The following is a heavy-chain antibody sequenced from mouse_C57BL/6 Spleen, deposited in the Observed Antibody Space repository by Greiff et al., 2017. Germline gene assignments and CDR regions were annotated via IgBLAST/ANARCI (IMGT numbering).Heavy chain of an antibody. D-gene: IGHD2-5*01. CDR3: ARRNYSNYDYAMDY. CDR1: GYTFTSYW. V-gene: IGHV1-62-3*01. CDR2: IDPNSGGT. Sequence: QVQLQQPGAELVKPGASVKLSCKASGYTFTSYWMHWVKQRPGRGLEWLGRIDPNSGGTKYNEKFKSKATLTVDKPSSTAYMQLSSLTSEDSAVYYCARRNYSNYDYAMDYWGQGTSVTVSS. J-gene: IGHJ4*01.